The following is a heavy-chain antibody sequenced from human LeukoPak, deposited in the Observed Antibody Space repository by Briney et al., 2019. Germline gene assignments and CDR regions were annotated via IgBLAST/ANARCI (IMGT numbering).Heavy chain of an antibody. D-gene: IGHD6-13*01. Sequence: GASVKVSCKASGYTFSDHNMHWIRQAPGQGLEWMGWINPNSGATNYAQKFQGRVTMTRDTSTSTLYLELNRLRSDDKAVYYCASPSGSSWYSKYYFVHWGLGTLVTVSS. CDR1: GYTFSDHN. CDR3: ASPSGSSWYSKYYFVH. CDR2: INPNSGAT. V-gene: IGHV1-2*02. J-gene: IGHJ4*02.